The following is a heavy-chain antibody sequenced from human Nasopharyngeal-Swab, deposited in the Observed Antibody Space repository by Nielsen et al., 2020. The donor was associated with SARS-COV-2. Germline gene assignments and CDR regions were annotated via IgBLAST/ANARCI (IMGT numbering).Heavy chain of an antibody. CDR2: IYYSGST. CDR1: GGSISSYY. V-gene: IGHV4-59*01. Sequence: SETLSLTCTVSGGSISSYYWSWIRQPPGKGLEWIGYIYYSGSTNYNPSLKSRVTISVDTSKNQFFLKLSSVTAADTAVYYCARDGAAHPPGYYYYMDVWGKGTTVTVSS. D-gene: IGHD6-6*01. J-gene: IGHJ6*03. CDR3: ARDGAAHPPGYYYYMDV.